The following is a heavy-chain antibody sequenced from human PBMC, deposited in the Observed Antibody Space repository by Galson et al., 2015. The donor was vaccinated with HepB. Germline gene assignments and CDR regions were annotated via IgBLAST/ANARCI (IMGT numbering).Heavy chain of an antibody. CDR1: GFTFSSYW. Sequence: SLRLSCAASGFTFSSYWMSWVRQAPGKGLEWVANIKQDGSEKYYVDSVKGRFTISRDNAKNSLYLQMNSLRAEDTAVYYCARRPYYYDSSGYYNNWFDPWGQGTLVTVSS. CDR3: ARRPYYYDSSGYYNNWFDP. J-gene: IGHJ5*02. V-gene: IGHV3-7*03. D-gene: IGHD3-22*01. CDR2: IKQDGSEK.